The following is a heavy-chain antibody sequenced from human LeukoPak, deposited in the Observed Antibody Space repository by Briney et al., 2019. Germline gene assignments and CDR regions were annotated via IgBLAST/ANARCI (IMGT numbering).Heavy chain of an antibody. D-gene: IGHD1-26*01. CDR3: ALDRQWELPY. Sequence: PGGSLRLSCAASGFTFSSYAMHWVRQAPGKGLEWVAVISYDGSNKYYADSVKGRFTISRDNSMNTLYLQMNSLRAEDTAVYYCALDRQWELPYWGQGTLVTVSS. V-gene: IGHV3-30-3*01. CDR2: ISYDGSNK. J-gene: IGHJ4*02. CDR1: GFTFSSYA.